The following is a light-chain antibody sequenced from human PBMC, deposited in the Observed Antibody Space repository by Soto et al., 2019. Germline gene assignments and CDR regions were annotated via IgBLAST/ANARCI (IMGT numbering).Light chain of an antibody. Sequence: DIQMTQSPSSLSASVRDRVTITCRASQTISTHLNWYQQKPGKAPKLLIYAASTLQSGVPSRFSGSGSGTDFTLTINSLQPEDFATYYCQQCLTIPYTFRQGTKLEIK. CDR2: AAS. V-gene: IGKV1-39*01. J-gene: IGKJ2*01. CDR3: QQCLTIPYT. CDR1: QTISTH.